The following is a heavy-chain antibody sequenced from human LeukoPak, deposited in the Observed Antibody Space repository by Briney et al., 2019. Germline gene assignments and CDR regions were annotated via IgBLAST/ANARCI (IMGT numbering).Heavy chain of an antibody. Sequence: GGSLRLSCAASGFTFDDYGMSWVRQAPGKGLEWVSGIIWNGGSTGYADSVKGRFTISRDNAKNSLYLQMNSLRAEDTALYYCARAGSSTSSGGFDPWGQGTLVTVAS. D-gene: IGHD2-2*01. V-gene: IGHV3-20*04. CDR2: IIWNGGST. CDR3: ARAGSSTSSGGFDP. CDR1: GFTFDDYG. J-gene: IGHJ5*02.